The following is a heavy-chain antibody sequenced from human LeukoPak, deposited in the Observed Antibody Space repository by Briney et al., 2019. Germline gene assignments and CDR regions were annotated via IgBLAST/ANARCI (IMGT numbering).Heavy chain of an antibody. CDR1: GFTFSSYA. CDR3: AKGSLGSSSKHWFAH. J-gene: IGHJ5*02. D-gene: IGHD6-13*01. Sequence: PGGSLRLSCAASGFTFSSYAMSWVRQAPGKGLEWVSAINSAGSTYYGDSLRGRLPNYIENSKNVLYLQMNSLRAEDTAVYYCAKGSLGSSSKHWFAHWGQGTLVTVSS. V-gene: IGHV3-23*01. CDR2: INSAGST.